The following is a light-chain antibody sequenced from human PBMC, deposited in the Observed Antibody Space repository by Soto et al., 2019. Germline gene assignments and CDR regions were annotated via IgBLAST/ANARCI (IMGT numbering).Light chain of an antibody. V-gene: IGKV1-33*01. CDR2: DVS. CDR1: QDLSNY. J-gene: IGKJ3*01. CDR3: QQYHTLPPS. Sequence: DIQMTQSPSSLSASVGDRVTITCQARQDLSNYLNWYQQKPGKAPKLLIYDVSNLETRVPSRSSGSRPGADFSFTISSLQPEDTAAYYCQQYHTLPPSFGPGTKVDIK.